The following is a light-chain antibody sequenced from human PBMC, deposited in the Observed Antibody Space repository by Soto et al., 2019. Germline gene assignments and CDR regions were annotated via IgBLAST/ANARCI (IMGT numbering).Light chain of an antibody. CDR1: QSINSW. Sequence: DLQMTQSPSTLSASIGDTVIITCRASQSINSWLAWYQQKPGKAPKLLIHKASTLESGVPSRFSGSESGTEFTLTISSLQPDDFATFYCQQYDCFPYTFGQGTKLEIK. CDR2: KAS. J-gene: IGKJ2*01. CDR3: QQYDCFPYT. V-gene: IGKV1-5*03.